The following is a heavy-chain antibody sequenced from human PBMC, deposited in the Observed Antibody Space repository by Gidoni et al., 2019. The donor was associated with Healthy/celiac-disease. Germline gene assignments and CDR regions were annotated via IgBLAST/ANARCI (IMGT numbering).Heavy chain of an antibody. V-gene: IGHV3-72*01. J-gene: IGHJ6*04. Sequence: EVQLVESGGGLVQPGGSLRLSCAASGFTFSDHYMDWVRQAPGKGLEWVGRTRNKANSYTTEYAASVKGRFTISRDDSKNSLYLQMNSLKTEDTAVYYCARDRILSVWGKGTTVTVSS. CDR2: TRNKANSYTT. CDR3: ARDRILSV. CDR1: GFTFSDHY.